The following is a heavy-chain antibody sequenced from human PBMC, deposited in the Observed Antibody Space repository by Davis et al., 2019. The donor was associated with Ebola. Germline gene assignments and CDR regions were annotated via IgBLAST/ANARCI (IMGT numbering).Heavy chain of an antibody. CDR2: IFTGDSDT. J-gene: IGHJ3*02. Sequence: GESLKISCKDSGNSFNSHWIGWVRQLPGKGLEWMGVIFTGDSDTRYSPSFRGQVTISADNSIKTAFLHWSSLKASDTAIYYCASLRRSITDFDDGYDIWGQGTMVTVSS. CDR1: GNSFNSHW. V-gene: IGHV5-51*01. D-gene: IGHD3/OR15-3a*01. CDR3: ASLRRSITDFDDGYDI.